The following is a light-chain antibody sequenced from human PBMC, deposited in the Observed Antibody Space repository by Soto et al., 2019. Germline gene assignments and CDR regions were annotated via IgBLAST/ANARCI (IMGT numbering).Light chain of an antibody. CDR1: QSISTW. J-gene: IGKJ5*01. CDR2: KAS. Sequence: RVTIPFRSSQSISTWLAWYQQKPGTAPKLLIYKASTLESGVPSRFSGSRSGTEFTLTVSSLQPDDFATYYCQQYNDSFPYTFGQGTRLEIK. V-gene: IGKV1-5*03. CDR3: QQYNDSFPYT.